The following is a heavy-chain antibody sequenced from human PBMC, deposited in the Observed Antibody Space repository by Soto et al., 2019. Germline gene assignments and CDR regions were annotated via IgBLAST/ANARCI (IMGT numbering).Heavy chain of an antibody. D-gene: IGHD3-22*01. CDR1: GGTFSSYA. J-gene: IGHJ4*02. Sequence: QVQLVQSGAEVKKPGSSVKVSCNASGGTFSSYAIIWVRQAPGQGLEWMGGIIPIFGTANSAQKFQGRVRITADESTSTAYMELSSLRSEDTAVYYCAREGPYYDSSGYFDSWGQGTLVTVSS. V-gene: IGHV1-69*12. CDR3: AREGPYYDSSGYFDS. CDR2: IIPIFGTA.